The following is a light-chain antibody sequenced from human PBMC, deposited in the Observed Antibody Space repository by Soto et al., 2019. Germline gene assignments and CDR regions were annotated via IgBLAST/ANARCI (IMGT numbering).Light chain of an antibody. CDR3: QQYGSSPRT. V-gene: IGKV3-20*01. CDR2: GAS. J-gene: IGKJ1*01. CDR1: QSVSNSY. Sequence: EIVLTQSPGTLSLSPGXRATLSCRASQSVSNSYLAWYQQKPGQAPRLLIYGASSRATGIPDRFSGSGSGTDFTLTISRLEPEDFAVYYCQQYGSSPRTFGQGTKVDNK.